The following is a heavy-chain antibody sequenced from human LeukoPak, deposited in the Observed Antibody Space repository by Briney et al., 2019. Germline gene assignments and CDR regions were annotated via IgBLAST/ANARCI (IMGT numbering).Heavy chain of an antibody. CDR1: GASISSSDSY. CDR3: ARHVQDLGIKV. Sequence: SETLSLTCTVSGASISSSDSYWSWIRQPPGKGLEWIGSIYCRGSTSYNPSLKSRVTVSEYMSKNHFSLRLSSVTAADTAVYYCARHVQDLGIKVWGQGTTVTVSS. J-gene: IGHJ6*02. CDR2: IYCRGST. V-gene: IGHV4-39*01.